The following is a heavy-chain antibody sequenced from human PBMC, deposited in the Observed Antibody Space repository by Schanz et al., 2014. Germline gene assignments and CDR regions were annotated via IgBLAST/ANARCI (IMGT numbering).Heavy chain of an antibody. CDR2: IYKSGSA. V-gene: IGHV3-66*01. CDR1: GFNVSKSY. J-gene: IGHJ4*02. Sequence: EVQVVESGGGLVQPGGSLRLSCVASGFNVSKSYVSWVRQAPGKGLEWVSLIYKSGSAFYADSVKGRLTISRDNSRNTLFLQMRNLRADDTALYYCAKGKSEVRGIILDYWGQGTMVVVSS. D-gene: IGHD3-10*01. CDR3: AKGKSEVRGIILDY.